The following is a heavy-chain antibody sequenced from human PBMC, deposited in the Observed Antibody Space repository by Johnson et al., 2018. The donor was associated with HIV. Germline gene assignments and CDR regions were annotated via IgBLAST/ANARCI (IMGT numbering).Heavy chain of an antibody. D-gene: IGHD1-14*01. V-gene: IGHV3-13*01. Sequence: VQLVESGGGLVQPAGSLRLSCAASEFTFSAHDMHWVRQTAGKGLEWVSGIGISGNTHYPGSVKCRFTLSRENVKNFVYLQMNSLTAGDTAVYYCVREHRADESFDLWGQGTMVTVSS. J-gene: IGHJ3*01. CDR2: IGISGNT. CDR3: VREHRADESFDL. CDR1: EFTFSAHD.